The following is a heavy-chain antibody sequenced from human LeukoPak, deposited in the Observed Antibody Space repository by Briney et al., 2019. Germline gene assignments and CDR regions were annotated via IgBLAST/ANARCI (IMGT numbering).Heavy chain of an antibody. J-gene: IGHJ4*02. CDR1: GGSISSYF. D-gene: IGHD5-24*01. Sequence: SETLSLTCTVSGGSISSYFWSWIRQPPGKGLEWIGYIYYSGSTKYNPSLKSRVTISTDTSKNQFSLKLSSVTAADTAMYYCARQIEMATVFDYWGQGNLVTVSS. CDR2: IYYSGST. V-gene: IGHV4-59*08. CDR3: ARQIEMATVFDY.